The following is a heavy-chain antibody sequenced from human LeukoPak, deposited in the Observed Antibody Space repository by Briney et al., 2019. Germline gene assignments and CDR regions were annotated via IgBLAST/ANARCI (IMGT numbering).Heavy chain of an antibody. Sequence: ASVKVSCKASGYTFTSYGISWVRQAPGQGLEWMGWISAYNGNTNYAQKLQGRVTMTTDTSTSTAYMELRSLRSDDTAVYYCARDQLLRYFDWLLWPMGSAPNDAFDIWGQETMVTVSS. D-gene: IGHD3-9*01. J-gene: IGHJ3*02. CDR3: ARDQLLRYFDWLLWPMGSAPNDAFDI. V-gene: IGHV1-18*01. CDR1: GYTFTSYG. CDR2: ISAYNGNT.